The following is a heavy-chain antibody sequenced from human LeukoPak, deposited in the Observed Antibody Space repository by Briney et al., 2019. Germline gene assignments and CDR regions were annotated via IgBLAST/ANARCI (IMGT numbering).Heavy chain of an antibody. CDR2: IRSYSSYI. V-gene: IGHV3-21*01. CDR3: ARYSEVYYYVDV. D-gene: IGHD2-21*01. J-gene: IGHJ6*03. Sequence: GGSLRLSCAASGFTFDTYNFNWVRQAPGKGLEWVATIRSYSSYIHYADSVKGRFIISRDDAKKSMYLQMNSLRVEDTAVYFCARYSEVYYYVDVWGTGTTVTVSS. CDR1: GFTFDTYN.